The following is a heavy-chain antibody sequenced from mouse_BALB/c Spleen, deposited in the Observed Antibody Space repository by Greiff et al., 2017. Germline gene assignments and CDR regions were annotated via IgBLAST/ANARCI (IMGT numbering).Heavy chain of an antibody. CDR3: ARYDDGYFDV. Sequence: EVHLVESGGGLVKPGGSLKLSCAASGFTFSSYAMSWVRQSPEKRLEWVAEISSGGSYTYYPDTVTGRFTISRDNAKNTLYLEMSSLRSEDTAMYYCARYDDGYFDVWGAGTTVTVSS. CDR2: ISSGGSYT. D-gene: IGHD2-4*01. J-gene: IGHJ1*01. V-gene: IGHV5-9-4*01. CDR1: GFTFSSYA.